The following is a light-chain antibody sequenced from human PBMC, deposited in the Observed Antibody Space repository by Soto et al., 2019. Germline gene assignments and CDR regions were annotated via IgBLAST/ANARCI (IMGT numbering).Light chain of an antibody. Sequence: QSVLTQPASVSGSPGQSITVSCTGSSSDFGDDKYVSWYQQQPGKGPNLLIYGVNSRPSGISNRFSGSKSGTSASLAISGLRSEDEADYYCAAWDDSLSGHVFGSGTKVTVL. CDR1: SSDFGDDKY. CDR2: GVN. CDR3: AAWDDSLSGHV. V-gene: IGLV2-14*01. J-gene: IGLJ1*01.